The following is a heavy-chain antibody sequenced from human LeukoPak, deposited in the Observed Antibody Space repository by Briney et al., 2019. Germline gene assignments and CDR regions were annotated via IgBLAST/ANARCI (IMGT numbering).Heavy chain of an antibody. J-gene: IGHJ4*02. CDR3: VLGGYCSSTSCYGVY. D-gene: IGHD2-2*01. V-gene: IGHV3-48*01. CDR2: ISSSSSTI. Sequence: PGGSLRLSCAASGFTFSSYSMNWVRQAPGKGLEWVSYISSSSSTIYYADSVKGRFTISRDNAKNSLYLQMNSLRAEDTAVYYCVLGGYCSSTSCYGVYWGQGTLVTVSS. CDR1: GFTFSSYS.